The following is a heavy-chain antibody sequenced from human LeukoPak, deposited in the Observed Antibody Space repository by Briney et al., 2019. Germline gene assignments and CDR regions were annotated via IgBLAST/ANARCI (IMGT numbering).Heavy chain of an antibody. D-gene: IGHD3-16*01. CDR1: GYPFSDHY. J-gene: IGHJ4*02. CDR3: ARTMAGVWGSYDY. CDR2: TNPNSDGT. Sequence: ASVKVSCKASGYPFSDHYMHWVRQAPGQGLEWMGWTNPNSDGTKYAEKFQGKVTMTWDTSISTGYMEVSRLRYDDTAVYYCARTMAGVWGSYDYWGQGTLVSVSS. V-gene: IGHV1-2*02.